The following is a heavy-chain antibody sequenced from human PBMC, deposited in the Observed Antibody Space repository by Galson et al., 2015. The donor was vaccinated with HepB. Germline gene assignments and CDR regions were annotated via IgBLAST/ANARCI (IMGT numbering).Heavy chain of an antibody. J-gene: IGHJ5*01. D-gene: IGHD5-24*01. CDR3: AKAEYNSHVRNNWFDS. CDR2: ISGSGDNT. Sequence: SLRLSCAASGFTFTNYAMSWVRQAPGKGLEWVAAISGSGDNTLHADSVMGRFTISRDNSRNALFLQMNSVRADDTAVYYCAKAEYNSHVRNNWFDSWGQGTLVTVSS. V-gene: IGHV3-23*01. CDR1: GFTFTNYA.